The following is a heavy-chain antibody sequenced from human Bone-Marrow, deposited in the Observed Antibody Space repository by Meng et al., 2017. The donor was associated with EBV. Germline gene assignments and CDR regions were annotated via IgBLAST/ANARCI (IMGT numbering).Heavy chain of an antibody. D-gene: IGHD3-9*01. CDR1: GFTFSSYG. CDR2: IWYDGSNK. CDR3: ARAVSYYDILSGFSH. Sequence: QVQLVASGGGVVQPGRSLRLSCAASGFTFSSYGMHWVRQAPGKGLEWVAVIWYDGSNKYYADSVKGRFTISRDNSKNTLYLQMNSLRAEDTAVYYCARAVSYYDILSGFSHWGQGTLVTVSS. J-gene: IGHJ4*02. V-gene: IGHV3-33*01.